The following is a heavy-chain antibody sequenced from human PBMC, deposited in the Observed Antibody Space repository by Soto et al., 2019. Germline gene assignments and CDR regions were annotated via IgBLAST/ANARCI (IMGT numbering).Heavy chain of an antibody. CDR2: VSPDGGGT. Sequence: EVQLVESGGGLVQPGGSLRLSCEASGFSFSSYWMLWVRQDPGKGLLWVARVSPDGGGTSYADSVKGRFTILRDNAKNTVYLQMNRLRVEDKAVYFCARGRWELLPSDWGQGTLVMVSS. D-gene: IGHD1-26*01. CDR3: ARGRWELLPSD. J-gene: IGHJ4*02. CDR1: GFSFSSYW. V-gene: IGHV3-74*01.